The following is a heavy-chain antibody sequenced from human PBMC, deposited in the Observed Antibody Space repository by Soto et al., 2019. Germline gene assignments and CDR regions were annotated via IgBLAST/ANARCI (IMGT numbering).Heavy chain of an antibody. Sequence: LRLSCAASGFTFSSYWMSWVRQAPGKGLEWVANIKQDGSEKYYVDSVKGRFTISRDNAKNSLYLQINSLRAEDTAVYYCARDISQFEQPMNWFDPWGQGTLVTVSS. V-gene: IGHV3-7*01. J-gene: IGHJ5*02. D-gene: IGHD6-13*01. CDR1: GFTFSSYW. CDR2: IKQDGSEK. CDR3: ARDISQFEQPMNWFDP.